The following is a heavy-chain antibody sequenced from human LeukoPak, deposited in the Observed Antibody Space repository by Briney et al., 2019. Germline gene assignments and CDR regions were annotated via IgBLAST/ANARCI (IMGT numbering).Heavy chain of an antibody. CDR3: AKAMTKGPPFDY. Sequence: GGSLRLSCAASGFIFRDYAMSWVRQAPGKGLEWVSATSDSGGPTYYADSVKGRFTISRDNSKNTLYLQMNSLRAEDTAVYYCAKAMTKGPPFDYWGQGTLVTVSS. V-gene: IGHV3-23*01. CDR2: TSDSGGPT. CDR1: GFIFRDYA. J-gene: IGHJ4*02. D-gene: IGHD3-22*01.